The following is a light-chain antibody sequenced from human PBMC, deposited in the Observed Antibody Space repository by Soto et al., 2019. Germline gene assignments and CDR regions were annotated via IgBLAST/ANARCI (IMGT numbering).Light chain of an antibody. CDR3: QQYDSSTLA. CDR1: QSVSSSY. V-gene: IGKV3-20*01. Sequence: EIVLTQSPGTLSLSPGERATLSCRASQSVSSSYLAWYQQKPGQAPRLLIYCASSRATGIPDRFSGSGPGTDFTLTNSSPEPDDFAVYYYQQYDSSTLAFGQGTKVEIK. CDR2: CAS. J-gene: IGKJ1*01.